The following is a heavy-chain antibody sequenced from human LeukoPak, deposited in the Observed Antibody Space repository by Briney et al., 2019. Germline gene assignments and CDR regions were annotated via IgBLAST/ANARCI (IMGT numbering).Heavy chain of an antibody. CDR1: GGSFSGYY. Sequence: SETLSLTCAVYGGSFSGYYWSWIRQPPGKGLEWIGEINHSGSTNYNPSLKSRVTISVDTSKNQFSLKLSSVTAADTAVYYCARDEDSTLDYWGQGTLVTVSS. D-gene: IGHD6-13*01. CDR2: INHSGST. V-gene: IGHV4-34*01. CDR3: ARDEDSTLDY. J-gene: IGHJ4*02.